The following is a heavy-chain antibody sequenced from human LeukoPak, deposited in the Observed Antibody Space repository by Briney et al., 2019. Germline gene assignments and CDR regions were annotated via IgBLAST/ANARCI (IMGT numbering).Heavy chain of an antibody. Sequence: SETLSLTCTVSGGSISSYYWSWIRQPPGKGLEWIGYMSYSGSTNYNPSLKSRVTMSINTPKNQFSLRLSSVTAADTAVYYCARGSDFGDYWGQGTLVTVSS. CDR1: GGSISSYY. V-gene: IGHV4-59*01. CDR3: ARGSDFGDY. D-gene: IGHD4-17*01. J-gene: IGHJ4*02. CDR2: MSYSGST.